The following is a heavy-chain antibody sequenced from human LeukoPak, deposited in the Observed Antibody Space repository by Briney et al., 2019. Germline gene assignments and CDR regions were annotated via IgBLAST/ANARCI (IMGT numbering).Heavy chain of an antibody. Sequence: GGSLRLSCAASGFTFSSYGMHWVRQAPGKGLEWVAFIRYDGSNKYYGDSVKGRFTISRDNSKNTLYLQMNSLRAEDMAVYYCTHSSSSFLGEASHYHYYMDAWGKGTTVTVSS. CDR2: IRYDGSNK. CDR3: THSSSSFLGEASHYHYYMDA. CDR1: GFTFSSYG. D-gene: IGHD6-6*01. V-gene: IGHV3-30*02. J-gene: IGHJ6*03.